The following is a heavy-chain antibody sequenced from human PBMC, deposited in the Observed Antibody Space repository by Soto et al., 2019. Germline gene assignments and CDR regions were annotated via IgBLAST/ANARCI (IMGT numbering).Heavy chain of an antibody. CDR3: AKSFDCSSVSGDKPFDY. D-gene: IGHD2-2*02. J-gene: IGHJ4*02. CDR2: TSYGETNV. Sequence: QVQLVESGGGVVQPGRSLRLSCVASGFPFTAYAIHWVRQAPGKGLEWVAVTSYGETNVYYADSVKGRFTVSRDKSKNSLYLQMHSLRVEDTAVYYSAKSFDCSSVSGDKPFDYWGQGTLVTVSS. V-gene: IGHV3-30*18. CDR1: GFPFTAYA.